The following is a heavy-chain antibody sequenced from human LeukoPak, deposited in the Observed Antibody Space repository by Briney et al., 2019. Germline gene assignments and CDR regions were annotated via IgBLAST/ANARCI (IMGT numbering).Heavy chain of an antibody. Sequence: GGSLRLSCAASGFTFSSYSMNWVRQAPGKGLEWVSSISSSSSYIYYADSVKGRFTISRDNAKNSLYLQMNSLRAEDTAVYYCARIGGAGTYRGNYWGQGTLVTVSS. V-gene: IGHV3-21*01. CDR2: ISSSSSYI. D-gene: IGHD1-1*01. CDR1: GFTFSSYS. CDR3: ARIGGAGTYRGNY. J-gene: IGHJ4*02.